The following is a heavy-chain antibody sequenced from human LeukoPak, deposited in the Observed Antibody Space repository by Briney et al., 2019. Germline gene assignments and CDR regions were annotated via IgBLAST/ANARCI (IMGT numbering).Heavy chain of an antibody. CDR2: INVVNGDT. Sequence: ASVKVSCKASGYTFINYAMHWVRQAPGQGLEWMGWINVVNGDTRYSQKFQGRVTITSDTSANTGYMELSSLRSEDTAVYYCAREDIVVVVADKGIDYWGQGTLVTVS. J-gene: IGHJ4*02. CDR3: AREDIVVVVADKGIDY. D-gene: IGHD2-15*01. V-gene: IGHV1-3*01. CDR1: GYTFINYA.